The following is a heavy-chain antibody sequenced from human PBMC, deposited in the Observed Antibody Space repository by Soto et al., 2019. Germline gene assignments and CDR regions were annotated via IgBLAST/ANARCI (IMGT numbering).Heavy chain of an antibody. D-gene: IGHD3-22*01. J-gene: IGHJ5*02. V-gene: IGHV1-69*01. CDR3: ARDRFGRYYDSSGYYYGSSWFDP. CDR1: GGTFSRYA. Sequence: QVQLVQSGAEVKKPGSSVKVSCKASGGTFSRYAISWVRQAPGQGLEWMGGIIPIFGTANYAQKFQGRVTITADESTSTAYMELSSLRSEDTAVYYCARDRFGRYYDSSGYYYGSSWFDPWGQGTLVTVSS. CDR2: IIPIFGTA.